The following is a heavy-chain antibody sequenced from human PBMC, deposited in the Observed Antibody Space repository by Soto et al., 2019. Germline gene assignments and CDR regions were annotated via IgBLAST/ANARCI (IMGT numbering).Heavy chain of an antibody. CDR1: GFTFSSYA. CDR3: ARGDYYDTSGPFSDAFDI. Sequence: GGSLRLSCAASGFTFSSYAMHWVRQAPGKGLEWVGFIWYDGSNTFYAESVKGRFTISRDNSKNTVYLQINALRAEDTAVYYCARGDYYDTSGPFSDAFDIWGQGTMVTVSS. CDR2: IWYDGSNT. D-gene: IGHD3-22*01. V-gene: IGHV3-33*01. J-gene: IGHJ3*02.